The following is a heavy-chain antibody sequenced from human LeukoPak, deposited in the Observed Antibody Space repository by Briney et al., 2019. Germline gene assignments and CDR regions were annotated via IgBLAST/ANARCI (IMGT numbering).Heavy chain of an antibody. CDR3: ARLLSGTTAGDAFDI. J-gene: IGHJ3*02. Sequence: GESLKISCKGSGYTFSRYWIACVRQMPGKGLEWMGIIYPGDSNTRYSPSFQGQVTISADRSITTAYLQWSSLKASDTAMYYCARLLSGTTAGDAFDIWGQGTMVTVSS. CDR1: GYTFSRYW. D-gene: IGHD1-1*01. V-gene: IGHV5-51*01. CDR2: IYPGDSNT.